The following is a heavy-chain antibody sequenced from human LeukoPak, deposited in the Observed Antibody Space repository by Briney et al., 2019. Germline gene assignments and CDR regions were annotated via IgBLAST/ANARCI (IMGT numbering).Heavy chain of an antibody. V-gene: IGHV4-59*01. CDR2: IYYSGST. J-gene: IGHJ4*02. CDR3: ARDRCSSTSCYEIDY. Sequence: PSETLSLTCTVSGGSISSYYWSWIRQPPGKGLEWIGYIYYSGSTNYNPSLKSRVTISVDTSKNQFSLKLGSVTAADTAVYYCARDRCSSTSCYEIDYWGQGTLVTVSS. CDR1: GGSISSYY. D-gene: IGHD2-2*01.